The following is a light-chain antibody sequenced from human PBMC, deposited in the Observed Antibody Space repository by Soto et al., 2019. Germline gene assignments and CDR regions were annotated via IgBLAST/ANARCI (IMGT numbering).Light chain of an antibody. Sequence: DIQMTQSPSSVSASVGDRVTITCRASQGISSYLAWYQQKPGKAPKLLIYAASSLQSGVPPRFSGSGSGTDFTLTISSLQPEDFEIYYCQQANSFPITFGQGTRLDIX. V-gene: IGKV1-12*01. CDR3: QQANSFPIT. CDR1: QGISSY. CDR2: AAS. J-gene: IGKJ5*01.